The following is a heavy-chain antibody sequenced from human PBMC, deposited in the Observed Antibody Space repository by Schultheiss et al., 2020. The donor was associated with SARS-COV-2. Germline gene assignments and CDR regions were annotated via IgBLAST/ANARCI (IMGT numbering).Heavy chain of an antibody. J-gene: IGHJ4*02. V-gene: IGHV3-15*07. D-gene: IGHD3-10*01. Sequence: GGSLRLSCAASGFTFSSYGMHWVRQAPGKGLEWVGRIKSKTDGGTTDYAAPVKGRFTISRDDSKNTLYLQMNSLKTEDTAVYYCTTNSYYYGSGSYSGFDYWGQGTLVTVSS. CDR3: TTNSYYYGSGSYSGFDY. CDR1: GFTFSSYG. CDR2: IKSKTDGGTT.